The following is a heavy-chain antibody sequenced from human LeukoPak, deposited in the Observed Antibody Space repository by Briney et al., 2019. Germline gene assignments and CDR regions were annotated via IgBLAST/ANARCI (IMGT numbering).Heavy chain of an antibody. J-gene: IGHJ4*02. CDR1: GFTFSNYW. CDR2: INSDGSRI. V-gene: IGHV3-74*01. D-gene: IGHD3-22*01. CDR3: ARANYYDSSSFPRYFDY. Sequence: GGSLRLSCAASGFTFSNYWVHWVRQAPGKGLVWVSGINSDGSRITDADSVKGRFTISRDNVKNIVYLQMNSLRAEDTAVCYCARANYYDSSSFPRYFDYWGQGTLVTVSS.